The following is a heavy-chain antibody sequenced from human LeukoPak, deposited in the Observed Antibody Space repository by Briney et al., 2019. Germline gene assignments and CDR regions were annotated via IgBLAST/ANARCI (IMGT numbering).Heavy chain of an antibody. CDR2: INHSGST. CDR1: GGSFSGYY. V-gene: IGHV4-34*01. J-gene: IGHJ6*02. CDR3: SISTHYYYYGMDV. D-gene: IGHD3-3*01. Sequence: SETLSLTCAVYGGSFSGYYWSWIRQPPGKGLEWIGEINHSGSTNYNPSPKSRVTISVDTSKNQFSLKLSSVTAADTAVYFASISTHYYYYGMDVWGQGTTVTVSS.